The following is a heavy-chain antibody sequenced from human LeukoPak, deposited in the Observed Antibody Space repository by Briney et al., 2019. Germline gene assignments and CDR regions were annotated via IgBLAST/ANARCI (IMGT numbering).Heavy chain of an antibody. V-gene: IGHV1-69*01. CDR2: IIPIFGTA. J-gene: IGHJ6*03. CDR1: GGTFSSYA. D-gene: IGHD6-6*01. Sequence: SVKVSCKASGGTFSSYAISWVRQAPGQGLEWMGGIIPIFGTANYAQKFQGRVTITADESTSTAYMELSSLRSEDTAVYYCARDRYSSSSLTTRYMDVWGKGTTVTVSS. CDR3: ARDRYSSSSLTTRYMDV.